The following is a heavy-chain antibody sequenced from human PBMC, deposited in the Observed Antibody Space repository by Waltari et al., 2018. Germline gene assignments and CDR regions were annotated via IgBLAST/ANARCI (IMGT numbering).Heavy chain of an antibody. CDR1: GYTFTDLY. D-gene: IGHD4-4*01. CDR3: ARDMASNRENGFDI. V-gene: IGHV1-2*02. Sequence: QVQLVQSGAEVKEPGASVKVSCKSSGYTFTDLYIHWVRQAPGQGLEWMGWINPNGGKRYAQEFQDRVIMTRDTAISTVYMELRGLTSDDTAVYSCARDMASNRENGFDIWGQGTMVTVSS. CDR2: INPNGGK. J-gene: IGHJ3*02.